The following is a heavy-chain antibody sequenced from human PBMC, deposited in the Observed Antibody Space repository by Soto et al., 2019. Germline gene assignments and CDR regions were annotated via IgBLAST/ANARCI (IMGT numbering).Heavy chain of an antibody. V-gene: IGHV1-46*01. CDR2: INPSGGGT. Sequence: GASVKVSCKASGYTFTSYYMHWVRQAPGQGLEWMGIINPSGGGTSYAQKFQGRVTMTRDTSTSTVYMELSSLRSEDTAVYYCAREGPYGDYERKSIEPIYYYYGMDVWGQGTTVTVSS. J-gene: IGHJ6*02. D-gene: IGHD4-17*01. CDR1: GYTFTSYY. CDR3: AREGPYGDYERKSIEPIYYYYGMDV.